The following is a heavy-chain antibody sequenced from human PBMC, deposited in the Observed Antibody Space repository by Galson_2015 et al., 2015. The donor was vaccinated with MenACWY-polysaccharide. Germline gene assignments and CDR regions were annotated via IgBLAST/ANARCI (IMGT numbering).Heavy chain of an antibody. J-gene: IGHJ4*02. CDR3: ARGRGYYQPIDY. D-gene: IGHD1-26*01. V-gene: IGHV1-46*01. CDR2: INPSGGST. Sequence: MHWVRQAPGQGLEWMGIINPSGGSTSYAQKFQGRVTMTRDTSTSTVYMELSSLRSEDTAVYYCARGRGYYQPIDYWGQGTLVTVSS.